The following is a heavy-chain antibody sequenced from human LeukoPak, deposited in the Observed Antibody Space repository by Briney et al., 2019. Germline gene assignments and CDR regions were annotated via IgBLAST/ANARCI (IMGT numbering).Heavy chain of an antibody. V-gene: IGHV5-51*01. J-gene: IGHJ6*03. CDR2: IDPRDSDT. CDR1: GYTFTRNW. D-gene: IGHD1-26*01. Sequence: GESLKISCKGSGYTFTRNWSGWVRQLPGKGLEWMGIIDPRDSDTRYSPSFQGQVTISADKSISTAYLQWSSLKASDTAMYYCARWDRFDRDVWGKGTTVTVSS. CDR3: ARWDRFDRDV.